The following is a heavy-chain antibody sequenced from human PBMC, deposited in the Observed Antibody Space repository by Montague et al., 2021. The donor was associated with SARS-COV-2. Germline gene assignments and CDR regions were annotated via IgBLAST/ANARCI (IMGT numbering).Heavy chain of an antibody. D-gene: IGHD5-12*01. CDR3: ARRGRKLLPVATTIGGFDI. CDR1: GGSISSSNYY. J-gene: IGHJ3*02. Sequence: SETLSLTCTVSGGSISSSNYYWDWIRQPPGKGLEWIGSIYDSGSTYYNPSLKSRVTISVDTSKNHFSLKLSSVTAADTAVYYCARRGRKLLPVATTIGGFDIWSQGTMVTVSS. CDR2: IYDSGST. V-gene: IGHV4-39*02.